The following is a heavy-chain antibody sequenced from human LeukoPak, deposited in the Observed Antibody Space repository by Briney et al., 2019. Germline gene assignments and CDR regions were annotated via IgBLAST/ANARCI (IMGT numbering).Heavy chain of an antibody. CDR1: GGTFSSYA. D-gene: IGHD4-17*01. CDR2: IIPIFGTA. J-gene: IGHJ6*03. Sequence: AASVNVSCKASGGTFSSYAISWVRQAPGQGLEWMGGIIPIFGTANYAQKFQGRVTITADESTSTAYMELSSLRSEDTAVYYCARGYGDYGPFYYYYMDVWGKGTTVTISS. CDR3: ARGYGDYGPFYYYYMDV. V-gene: IGHV1-69*13.